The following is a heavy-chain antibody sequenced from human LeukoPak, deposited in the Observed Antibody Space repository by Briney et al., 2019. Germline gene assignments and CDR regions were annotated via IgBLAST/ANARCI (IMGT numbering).Heavy chain of an antibody. V-gene: IGHV3-11*04. J-gene: IGHJ4*02. CDR3: ATWDYYDSSGYGDY. CDR2: ISSSGSTI. D-gene: IGHD3-22*01. CDR1: GFTFSDYY. Sequence: GGSLRLSCAASGFTFSDYYMSWIRQAPGKGLEWVSYISSSGSTIYYADSVKGRFTISRDNAKNSLYLQMNSLRVEDTAVYYCATWDYYDSSGYGDYWGQGTLVTVSS.